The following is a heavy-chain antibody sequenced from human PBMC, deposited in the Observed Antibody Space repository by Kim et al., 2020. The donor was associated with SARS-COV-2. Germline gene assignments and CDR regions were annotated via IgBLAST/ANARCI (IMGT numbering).Heavy chain of an antibody. Sequence: SETLSLTCAVYGGSFSGYYWSWIRQPPGKGLEWIGEINHSGSTNYNPSLKSRVTISVDTSKNQFSLKLSSVTAADTAVYYCARGLWNDVGWFDPWGQGTLVTVSS. D-gene: IGHD1-1*01. J-gene: IGHJ5*02. CDR2: INHSGST. CDR1: GGSFSGYY. CDR3: ARGLWNDVGWFDP. V-gene: IGHV4-34*01.